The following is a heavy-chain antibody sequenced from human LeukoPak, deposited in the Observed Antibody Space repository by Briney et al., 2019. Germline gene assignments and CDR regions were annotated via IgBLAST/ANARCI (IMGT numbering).Heavy chain of an antibody. Sequence: GGSLRLSCAPSVFTSSRYAMHWVRQAPGKGLEWGAVISYDGSNKYYADSVKGRFTISRDNSKNTLYLQMNSLRAEDTAVYYCAKDLRYFGPGYFDYWGQGTLVTVSS. J-gene: IGHJ4*02. CDR3: AKDLRYFGPGYFDY. CDR2: ISYDGSNK. V-gene: IGHV3-30*04. CDR1: VFTSSRYA. D-gene: IGHD3-9*01.